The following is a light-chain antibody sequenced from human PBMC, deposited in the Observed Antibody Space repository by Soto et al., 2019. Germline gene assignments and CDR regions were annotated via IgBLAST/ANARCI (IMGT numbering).Light chain of an antibody. V-gene: IGKV3-20*01. CDR3: QQYYSSPLT. Sequence: EIVLTQSPGTLSLSPGERATLSCRASQSVTSNYLAWYQQKPGQAPGLLIYGASSRATGIPDRFSGSGSGTDFTLTISRLEPEDVAVYYCQQYYSSPLTFGGGTKVQIK. CDR2: GAS. CDR1: QSVTSNY. J-gene: IGKJ4*01.